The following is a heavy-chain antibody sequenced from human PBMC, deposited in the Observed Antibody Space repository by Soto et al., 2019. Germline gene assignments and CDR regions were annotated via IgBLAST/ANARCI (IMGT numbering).Heavy chain of an antibody. D-gene: IGHD4-17*01. CDR2: IYYSGST. CDR3: ATHPPYGPLDH. J-gene: IGHJ4*02. Sequence: SETLSLTCAVSSVSISSINWWSWVRQPPGKGLEWIGNIYYSGSTYYNPSLKSRVTISVDTSKNQFSLRLTSVTAADTAVYYCATHPPYGPLDHWGQGTLVTVSS. CDR1: SVSISSINW. V-gene: IGHV4-4*02.